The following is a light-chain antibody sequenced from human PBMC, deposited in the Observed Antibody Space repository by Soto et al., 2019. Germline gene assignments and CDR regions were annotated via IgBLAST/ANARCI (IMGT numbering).Light chain of an antibody. CDR3: QQCGSSPWT. Sequence: IVLTHSAGTLSLSPGESATLSCRASQCLXSHYLAGYQQKPGKSPRLLXDAASSRATGSPDRLSGGGSGTDFSLTISRLDPEDFAVYYFQQCGSSPWTFGQGTKVDI. CDR1: QCLXSHY. J-gene: IGKJ1*01. CDR2: AAS. V-gene: IGKV3-20*01.